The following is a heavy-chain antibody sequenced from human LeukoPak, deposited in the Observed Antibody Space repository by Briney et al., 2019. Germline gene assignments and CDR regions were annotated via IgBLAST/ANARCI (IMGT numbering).Heavy chain of an antibody. CDR3: ARRSLGYYDSRPLPPRI. Sequence: SVKVSCKASGGTFSSYTISWVRQAPGQGLEWMGRIIPILGIANYAQKFQGRVTITADKSTSTAYMELSSLRSEDTAVYYCARRSLGYYDSRPLPPRIWGQGTMVTVSS. J-gene: IGHJ3*02. V-gene: IGHV1-69*02. CDR1: GGTFSSYT. CDR2: IIPILGIA. D-gene: IGHD3-22*01.